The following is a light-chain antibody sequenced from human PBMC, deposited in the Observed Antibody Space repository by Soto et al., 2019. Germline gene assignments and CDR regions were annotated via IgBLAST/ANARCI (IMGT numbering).Light chain of an antibody. J-gene: IGKJ2*01. Sequence: IQLTQSPSSLSASVGDRVTITCRASQGISSHLAWYQQKPGKAPNLLIYGASTLESGVPSRLSGSGSGTDFTLTIRSLQPEDFATYYCQQVNNYPPTFGQGTKLEIK. CDR3: QQVNNYPPT. CDR2: GAS. V-gene: IGKV1-9*01. CDR1: QGISSH.